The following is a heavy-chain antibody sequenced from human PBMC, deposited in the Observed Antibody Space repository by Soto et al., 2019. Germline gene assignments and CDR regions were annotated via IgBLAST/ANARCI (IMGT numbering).Heavy chain of an antibody. D-gene: IGHD5-12*01. Sequence: GESLKISCQGSGYTFTGYWISWVRQMPGKGLEWMGRIDPSDSYTDYSPTVQGHVTMSADKSINTAYLQWSSLQASDTAVYYCTRHTGYDSSLDYWGQGTLVTVSS. V-gene: IGHV5-10-1*01. CDR1: GYTFTGYW. J-gene: IGHJ4*02. CDR2: IDPSDSYT. CDR3: TRHTGYDSSLDY.